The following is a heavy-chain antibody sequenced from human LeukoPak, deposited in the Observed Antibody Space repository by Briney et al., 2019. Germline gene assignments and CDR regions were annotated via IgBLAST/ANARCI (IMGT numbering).Heavy chain of an antibody. J-gene: IGHJ5*02. V-gene: IGHV1-8*01. CDR2: MNPNSGNT. D-gene: IGHD6-13*01. CDR3: ARSHSSSSFHWFDP. Sequence: ASVKVSCKASGYTFTSYDINWVRQATGQGLEWMGWMNPNSGNTDYAQKLQGRVTMTTDTSTSTAYMELRSLRSDDTAVYYCARSHSSSSFHWFDPWGQGTLVTVSS. CDR1: GYTFTSYD.